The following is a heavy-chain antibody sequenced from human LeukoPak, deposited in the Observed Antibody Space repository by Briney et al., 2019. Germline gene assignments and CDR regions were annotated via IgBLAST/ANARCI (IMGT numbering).Heavy chain of an antibody. J-gene: IGHJ3*02. CDR1: GYTFTSYG. Sequence: ASVKVSCKASGYTFTSYGISWVRQAPGQGLEWMGWISAYNGNTNYAQKLQGRVTMTTDTSTSTAYMELRSLRSDDTAVYYCARDIIRGYCSSTSCFPPWQLVGDDAFDIWGQGTMVTVST. D-gene: IGHD2-2*01. CDR3: ARDIIRGYCSSTSCFPPWQLVGDDAFDI. CDR2: ISAYNGNT. V-gene: IGHV1-18*01.